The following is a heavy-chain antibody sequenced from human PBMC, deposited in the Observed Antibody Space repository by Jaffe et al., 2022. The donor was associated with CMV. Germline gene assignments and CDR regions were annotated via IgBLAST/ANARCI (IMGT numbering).Heavy chain of an antibody. CDR3: ARELPTSGFDP. CDR1: GFTFSNYE. Sequence: EVQLVESGGGVVQPGGSLRLSCAASGFTFSNYEMNWVRQAPGKGLEWVSYISGGGENIDYADSVKGRFTTTRDNARNSLSLQMNSLTADDSGVYYCARELPTSGFDPWGHGTLVTVSS. D-gene: IGHD5-12*01. V-gene: IGHV3-48*03. CDR2: ISGGGENI. J-gene: IGHJ5*02.